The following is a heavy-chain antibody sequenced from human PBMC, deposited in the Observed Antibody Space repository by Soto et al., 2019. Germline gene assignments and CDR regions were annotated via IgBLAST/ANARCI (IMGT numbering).Heavy chain of an antibody. D-gene: IGHD1-20*01. CDR2: MSGSGSRI. Sequence: EAQLLESGGGLVQPGESLTLSCVASHFAFNIDAMTWVRQAPGKGLEWVSSMSGSGSRIYYADSVKGRFTMTRDKSKKTLYMQMNRLRAEDTAVYWCARDNWNGAYYGLDVWGQGTTVTVS. CDR3: ARDNWNGAYYGLDV. J-gene: IGHJ6*02. V-gene: IGHV3-23*01. CDR1: HFAFNIDA.